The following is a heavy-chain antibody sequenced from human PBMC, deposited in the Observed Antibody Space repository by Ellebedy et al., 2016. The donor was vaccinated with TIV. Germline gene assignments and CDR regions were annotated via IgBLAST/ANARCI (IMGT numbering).Heavy chain of an antibody. D-gene: IGHD6-13*01. CDR1: GFSLSTSGMR. J-gene: IGHJ4*02. CDR3: AGDSRGITAAGTSLHY. V-gene: IGHV2-5*08. Sequence: SGPTLVKPTQTLTLTCTFSGFSLSTSGMRVGWIRQPPGKALEWLALIYWDDDKRYSPSLKSRLTITKDTSKNQVVLTMTNMDPVDTAIYYCAGDSRGITAAGTSLHYWGQGTLVTVSS. CDR2: IYWDDDK.